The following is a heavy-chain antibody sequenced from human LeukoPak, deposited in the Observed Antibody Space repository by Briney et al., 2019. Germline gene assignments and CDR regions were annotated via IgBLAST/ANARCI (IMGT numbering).Heavy chain of an antibody. CDR3: AREPGGGNGY. D-gene: IGHD3-16*01. Sequence: ASVKVSFTSSAYTFTGCYMHWVRQAPGQGQEWMGWINPNSGGTNYAQKAQGRVTMTRDTSISTAYMELSRLRSDDTAVYYCAREPGGGNGYWGQGTLVTVSS. J-gene: IGHJ4*02. CDR1: AYTFTGCY. V-gene: IGHV1-2*02. CDR2: INPNSGGT.